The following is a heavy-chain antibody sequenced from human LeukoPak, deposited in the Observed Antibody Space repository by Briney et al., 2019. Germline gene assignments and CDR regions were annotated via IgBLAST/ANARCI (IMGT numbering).Heavy chain of an antibody. Sequence: GGSLRLSCTASGFSFSGHWMHWARQLPGKGLVWVSRISPTGSTTSYADSVKGRFTVSRDNAKNTLYLQVNNLRAEDTAVYYCAREFTMVRGVIHYYFDYWGQGTLVTVSS. J-gene: IGHJ4*02. CDR2: ISPTGSTT. CDR3: AREFTMVRGVIHYYFDY. V-gene: IGHV3-74*01. CDR1: GFSFSGHW. D-gene: IGHD3-10*01.